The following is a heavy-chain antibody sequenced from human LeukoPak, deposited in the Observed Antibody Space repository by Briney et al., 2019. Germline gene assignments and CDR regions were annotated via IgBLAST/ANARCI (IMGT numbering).Heavy chain of an antibody. J-gene: IGHJ4*02. CDR3: ARSTSGDYYDY. CDR1: GGSISSYY. Sequence: SETLSLTCTVSGGSISSYYWSWIRQPPGKGLEWIGYMYYSGSTNYNPSLKSRVTISVDTSKNQFSLDLSSVTAADTAVYYCARSTSGDYYDYWGQGTLVTVSS. D-gene: IGHD3-10*01. CDR2: MYYSGST. V-gene: IGHV4-59*08.